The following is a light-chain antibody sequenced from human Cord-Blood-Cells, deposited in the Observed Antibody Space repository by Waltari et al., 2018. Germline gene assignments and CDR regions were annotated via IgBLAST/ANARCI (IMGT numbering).Light chain of an antibody. Sequence: QSALTQPASVSGSPGQSITISCTGTSSDVGGYNYVSWYQQHPGKAPKLMIYDVSNLPSGVSNRFSGSKSGNTASLTIYGLQAEDEADYYFSSYTSSSSVVFGGGTKLTVL. CDR3: SSYTSSSSVV. CDR2: DVS. J-gene: IGLJ2*01. CDR1: SSDVGGYNY. V-gene: IGLV2-14*01.